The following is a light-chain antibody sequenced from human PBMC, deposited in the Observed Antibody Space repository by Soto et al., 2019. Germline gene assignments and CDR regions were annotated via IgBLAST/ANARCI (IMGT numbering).Light chain of an antibody. CDR3: MQALQTPLT. CDR1: QSLLHRNGYNY. CDR2: FGS. V-gene: IGKV2-28*01. Sequence: DIVMTQSPLSLPVSPGEPASISCRSSQSLLHRNGYNYLDWYLQKPGQSPQLLIHFGSNRASGVPDRFSGSGSGTDFTLKISRVEAEDVGVYYCMQALQTPLTFGGGTKVEIK. J-gene: IGKJ4*01.